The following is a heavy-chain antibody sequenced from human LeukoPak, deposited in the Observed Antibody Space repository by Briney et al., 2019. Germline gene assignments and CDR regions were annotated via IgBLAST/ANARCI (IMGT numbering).Heavy chain of an antibody. CDR3: ARTRDNIAAAAIDY. D-gene: IGHD6-13*01. Sequence: PGGSLRLFCAASGFTFSNYWMSWVRQAPGKGLEWVANIKQDGSEKYYVDSVKGRFTIPRDNAKNSLYLQMNSLRAEDTAVYYCARTRDNIAAAAIDYWGQGTLVTVSS. CDR2: IKQDGSEK. CDR1: GFTFSNYW. J-gene: IGHJ4*02. V-gene: IGHV3-7*01.